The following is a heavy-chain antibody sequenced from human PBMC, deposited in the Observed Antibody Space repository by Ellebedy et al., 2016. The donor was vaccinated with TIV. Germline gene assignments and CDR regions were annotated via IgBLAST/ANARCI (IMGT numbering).Heavy chain of an antibody. CDR1: GFTFSSYS. V-gene: IGHV3-21*01. J-gene: IGHJ4*02. CDR3: ARGTLPKY. CDR2: ISSSSSYI. Sequence: GESLKISCAASGFTFSSYSMNWVRQAPGKGLEWVSSISSSSSYIYYADSVKGRFTISRDNAKNSLYLQMNSLRAEDTAVYYCARGTLPKYWGQGTLVTVSS.